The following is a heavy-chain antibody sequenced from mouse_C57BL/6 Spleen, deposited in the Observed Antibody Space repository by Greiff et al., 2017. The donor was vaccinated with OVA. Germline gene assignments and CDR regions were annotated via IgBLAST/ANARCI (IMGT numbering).Heavy chain of an antibody. D-gene: IGHD1-1*01. CDR1: GFNIKDYY. Sequence: EVQLVESGAELVKPGASVKLSCTASGFNIKDYYMHWVKQRTEQGLEWIGRIDPEDGETKYAPKFQGKATITADTSSNTAYLQLSSLTSEDTAVYYCARAKITTVEDYAMDYWGQGTSVTVSS. CDR3: ARAKITTVEDYAMDY. V-gene: IGHV14-2*01. CDR2: IDPEDGET. J-gene: IGHJ4*01.